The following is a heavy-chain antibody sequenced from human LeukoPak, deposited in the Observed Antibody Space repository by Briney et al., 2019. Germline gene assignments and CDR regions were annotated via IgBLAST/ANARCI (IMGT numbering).Heavy chain of an antibody. CDR1: GFTFSSYA. Sequence: PGGSLRLSCAASGFTFSSYAMSWVRQAPGKGLEWVSAISDSGAGTYYADSVKGRFTISRDNSKNTLYLQMNSLRAEDTAVYYCARRIAAAARIYYYGMDVWGQGTTVTVSS. V-gene: IGHV3-23*01. J-gene: IGHJ6*02. CDR3: ARRIAAAARIYYYGMDV. CDR2: ISDSGAGT. D-gene: IGHD6-13*01.